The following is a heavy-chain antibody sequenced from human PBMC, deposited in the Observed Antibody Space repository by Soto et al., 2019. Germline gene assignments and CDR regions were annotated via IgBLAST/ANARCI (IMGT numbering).Heavy chain of an antibody. CDR1: GFTFSSYA. V-gene: IGHV3-23*01. CDR2: ISGSGGST. Sequence: VQLLESGGGLVQPGGSLRLSCAASGFTFSSYAMSWVRQAPGKGLEWVSAISGSGGSTYYADSVKGRFTISRDNSKNTLYLQMNSLRAEDTAVYYCAKDLREVRGVIFAFDIWGQGTMVTVSS. D-gene: IGHD3-10*01. J-gene: IGHJ3*02. CDR3: AKDLREVRGVIFAFDI.